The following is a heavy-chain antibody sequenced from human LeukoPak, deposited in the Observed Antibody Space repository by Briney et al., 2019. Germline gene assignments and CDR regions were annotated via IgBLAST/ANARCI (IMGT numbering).Heavy chain of an antibody. D-gene: IGHD3-10*01. CDR3: AREWGLYYGSGSYIDY. CDR2: IYYSGST. J-gene: IGHJ4*02. Sequence: PSETLSLTCTVSGGSISSSSYYWGWIRQPPGKGLEWIGSIYYSGSTYYNPSLKSRVTMSVDTSKNQFSLKLSSVTAADTAVYYCAREWGLYYGSGSYIDYWGQGTLVTVSS. V-gene: IGHV4-39*07. CDR1: GGSISSSSYY.